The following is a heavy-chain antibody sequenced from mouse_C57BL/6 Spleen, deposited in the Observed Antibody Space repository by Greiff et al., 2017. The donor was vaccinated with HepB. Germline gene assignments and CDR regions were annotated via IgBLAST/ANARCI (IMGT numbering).Heavy chain of an antibody. Sequence: QVQLQQSGAELVRPGTSVKVSCKASGYAFTNYLIEWVKQRPGQGLEWIGVINPGSGGTNYNEKFKGKATLTADKSSSTAYMQLSSLTSEDSAVYFCARSQDPVLLGDYWGQGTTLTVSS. D-gene: IGHD1-1*01. V-gene: IGHV1-54*01. J-gene: IGHJ2*01. CDR3: ARSQDPVLLGDY. CDR1: GYAFTNYL. CDR2: INPGSGGT.